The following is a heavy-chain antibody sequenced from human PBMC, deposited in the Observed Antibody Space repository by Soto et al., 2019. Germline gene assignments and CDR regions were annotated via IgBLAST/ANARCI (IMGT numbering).Heavy chain of an antibody. CDR1: GGSVTTYS. Sequence: QVQLQESGPGLLKPSETLSLTCTVSGGSVTTYSWGWIRQPPGKELEWVDHISYSGSTNNNPSLKCRVTLSRVTSKSQFSLNLVSVTAADTAVYYCARASYYSYMDVWGKGTTVTVYS. CDR2: ISYSGST. V-gene: IGHV4-59*02. CDR3: ARASYYSYMDV. J-gene: IGHJ6*03.